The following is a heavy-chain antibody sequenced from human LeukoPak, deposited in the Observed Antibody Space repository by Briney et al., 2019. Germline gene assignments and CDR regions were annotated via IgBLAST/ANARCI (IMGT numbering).Heavy chain of an antibody. CDR1: GFTFSSYA. CDR3: ARAAGYYNLDV. J-gene: IGHJ6*02. CDR2: ISSNGGST. Sequence: PGGSLRLSCSASGFTFSSYAMHWVRQAPGKGLEYVSAISSNGGSTYYADSVKGRFTISRDNAKNSLYLQMNSLRAEDTAVYYCARAAGYYNLDVWGQGTTVTVSS. V-gene: IGHV3-64*04.